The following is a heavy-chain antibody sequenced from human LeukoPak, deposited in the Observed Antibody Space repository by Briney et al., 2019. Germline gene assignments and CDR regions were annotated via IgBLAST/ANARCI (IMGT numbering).Heavy chain of an antibody. V-gene: IGHV1-69*05. CDR3: ARGPSERSSWYS. D-gene: IGHD6-13*01. Sequence: SMKVSCKASGGTFSSYAISWVRQAPGQGLEWMGGIIPIFGTANYAQKFQGRVTITTDESTSAAYMELSSLRSEDTAVYYCARGPSERSSWYSWGQGTLVTVSS. CDR1: GGTFSSYA. CDR2: IIPIFGTA. J-gene: IGHJ4*02.